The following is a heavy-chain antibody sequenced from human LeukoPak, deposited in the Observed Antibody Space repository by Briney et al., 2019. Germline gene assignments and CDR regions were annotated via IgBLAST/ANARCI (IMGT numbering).Heavy chain of an antibody. CDR2: ISSSSSTI. Sequence: GGSLRLSCVVSGFTFSSYGTNWVRQAPGKGLEWLSYISSSSSTIYYADSVKGRFTISRDNAKSSLYLQMNSLRDEDTAVYYCARDRSPSVAPGSYWGQGTLVTVPS. J-gene: IGHJ4*02. D-gene: IGHD6-19*01. CDR1: GFTFSSYG. V-gene: IGHV3-48*02. CDR3: ARDRSPSVAPGSY.